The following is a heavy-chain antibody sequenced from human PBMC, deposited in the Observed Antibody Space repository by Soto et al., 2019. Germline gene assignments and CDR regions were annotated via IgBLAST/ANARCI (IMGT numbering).Heavy chain of an antibody. CDR2: ISYDGSNK. V-gene: IGHV3-30*18. J-gene: IGHJ6*02. Sequence: QVQLVESGGGVVQPGRSLRLSCAASGFTFSSYGMHWVRQAPGKELEWVAVISYDGSNKYYADSVKGRFTISRDNSKNTLYLQMNSLRAEDTAVYYCAKEHSGYDFRYYYYGMDVWGQGTTVTVSS. CDR3: AKEHSGYDFRYYYYGMDV. D-gene: IGHD5-12*01. CDR1: GFTFSSYG.